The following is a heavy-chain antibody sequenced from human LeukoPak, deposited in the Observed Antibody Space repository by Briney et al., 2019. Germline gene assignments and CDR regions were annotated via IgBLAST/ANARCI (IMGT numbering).Heavy chain of an antibody. CDR1: GFTFTNFW. J-gene: IGHJ6*02. V-gene: IGHV3-7*03. CDR3: AREVPPKEGGYYYGMDV. Sequence: GGSLRLSCAASGFTFTNFWMTWVRQAPGKGLEWVANIRQDGSEKYYVDSVKGRFTISRDNAKNTLYLQMNSLRAEDTAVYYCAREVPPKEGGYYYGMDVWGQGTTVTVSS. D-gene: IGHD3-16*01. CDR2: IRQDGSEK.